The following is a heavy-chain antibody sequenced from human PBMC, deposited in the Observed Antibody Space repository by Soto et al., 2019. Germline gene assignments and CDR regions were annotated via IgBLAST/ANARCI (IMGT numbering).Heavy chain of an antibody. CDR2: INTDGSGT. V-gene: IGHV3-74*01. D-gene: IGHD2-2*01. CDR1: GFTFSRYG. J-gene: IGHJ4*02. CDR3: KEDGRGPQHYFDY. Sequence: GGSLRLSCAVSGFTFSRYGMHWVRQAPGQGLVWVSRINTDGSGTSYADSVKGRFTISRDNAKNMVYLQMNSLRVEDTAVYYLKEDGRGPQHYFDYGGE.